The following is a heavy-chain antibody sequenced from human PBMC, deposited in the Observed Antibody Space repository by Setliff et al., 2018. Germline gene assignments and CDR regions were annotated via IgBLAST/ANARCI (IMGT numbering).Heavy chain of an antibody. CDR3: ARDGVFYAMDV. J-gene: IGHJ6*02. Sequence: GGSLRLSCAASGFTFSSYAMSWARQAPGKGLEWISKISGDGITIYYADSVRGRFTISRGNAENSLYLQMSSLRAEDTAVYYCARDGVFYAMDVWGQGTTVTVSS. CDR2: ISGDGITI. V-gene: IGHV3-48*03. D-gene: IGHD2-2*01. CDR1: GFTFSSYA.